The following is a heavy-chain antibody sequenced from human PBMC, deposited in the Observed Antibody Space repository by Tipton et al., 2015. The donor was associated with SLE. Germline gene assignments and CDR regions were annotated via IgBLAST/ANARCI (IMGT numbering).Heavy chain of an antibody. CDR3: AKDDRWAFDI. CDR1: GGTFSDFP. CDR2: ILPMFDTP. J-gene: IGHJ3*02. D-gene: IGHD4-23*01. V-gene: IGHV1-69*18. Sequence: QLVQSGAEVKEPGSSVKVSCKASGGTFSDFPISWVRQAPGHGLEWMGTILPMFDTPNYAQKFQGRVSITTDESTSTAYVELTSLTSEDTAIYYCAKDDRWAFDIWGQGTMVTVSS.